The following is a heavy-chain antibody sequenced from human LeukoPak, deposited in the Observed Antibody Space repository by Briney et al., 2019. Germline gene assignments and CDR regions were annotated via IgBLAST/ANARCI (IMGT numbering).Heavy chain of an antibody. J-gene: IGHJ5*02. CDR1: GYTFTSYG. D-gene: IGHD5-18*01. V-gene: IGHV1-18*01. CDR3: ARDGYSYGHGSVGNWFDP. CDR2: ISAYNGNT. Sequence: VASVKVSCKASGYTFTSYGISWVRQAPGQGLEWMGWISAYNGNTNYAQKLQGRVTMTTDTSTSTAYMELRSLRSDDTAVYYCARDGYSYGHGSVGNWFDPWGQGTLVTVSS.